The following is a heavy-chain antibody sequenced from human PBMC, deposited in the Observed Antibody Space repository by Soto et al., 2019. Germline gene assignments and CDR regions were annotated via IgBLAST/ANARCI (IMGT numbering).Heavy chain of an antibody. D-gene: IGHD3-10*01. Sequence: PGGSVRLACAASGFTFSSYAMSWVRQAPGKGLEWVSAISGSGGSTYYADSVKGRFTISRDNSKNTLYLQMNSLRAEDTAVYYCAKGLAITMVRGPSDYWGQRTLVPVSS. J-gene: IGHJ4*02. CDR1: GFTFSSYA. CDR3: AKGLAITMVRGPSDY. CDR2: ISGSGGST. V-gene: IGHV3-23*01.